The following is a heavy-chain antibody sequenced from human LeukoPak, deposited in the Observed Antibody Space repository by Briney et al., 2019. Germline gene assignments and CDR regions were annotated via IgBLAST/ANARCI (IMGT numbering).Heavy chain of an antibody. J-gene: IGHJ5*01. CDR2: ISGSGSTV. CDR3: ARDRGNSDPGDWFDS. D-gene: IGHD4-23*01. Sequence: PGGSLRLSCAASGFTFSDYYMSWIRQAPGKGLEWVSYISGSGSTVYYAASVRGRFTISRDNAKNSLFLQMNSLRAKDTAVYYCARDRGNSDPGDWFDSWGQGTLVTVSS. V-gene: IGHV3-11*01. CDR1: GFTFSDYY.